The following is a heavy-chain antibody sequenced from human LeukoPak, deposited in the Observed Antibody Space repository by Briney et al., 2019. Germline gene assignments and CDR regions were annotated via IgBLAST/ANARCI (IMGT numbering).Heavy chain of an antibody. CDR2: ISSNGGST. CDR3: ARDGYNFPFDY. D-gene: IGHD5-24*01. Sequence: GGSLRLSCAASGFTSSSYAMHWVRQAPGKGLEYVSAISSNGGSTYYANSVKGRFTISRDNSKNTLYLQMGSLRAEDMAVYYCARDGYNFPFDYWGQGTLVTVSS. V-gene: IGHV3-64*01. CDR1: GFTSSSYA. J-gene: IGHJ4*02.